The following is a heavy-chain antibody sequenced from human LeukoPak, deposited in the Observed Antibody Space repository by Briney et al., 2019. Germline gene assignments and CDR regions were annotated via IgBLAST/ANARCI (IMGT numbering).Heavy chain of an antibody. CDR1: GFTFSSYW. J-gene: IGHJ4*02. D-gene: IGHD3-3*01. V-gene: IGHV3-7*01. Sequence: GGSLRLSCAASGFTFSSYWMSWVRQAPGKGLGWVANIKQDGSEKYYVDSVKGRFTISRDNAKNSLYLQMNSLRAEDTAVYYCARTLHDFWSGYASYFDYWGQGTLVTVSS. CDR2: IKQDGSEK. CDR3: ARTLHDFWSGYASYFDY.